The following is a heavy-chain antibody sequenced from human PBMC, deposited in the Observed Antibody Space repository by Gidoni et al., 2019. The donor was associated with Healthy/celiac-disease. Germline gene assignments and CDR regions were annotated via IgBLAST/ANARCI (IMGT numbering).Heavy chain of an antibody. D-gene: IGHD5-18*01. J-gene: IGHJ4*02. Sequence: QVQLQQWGAGLLKPSETLSLTCAVYGGSFSGYYWSWIRQPPGKGLEWIGEINHSGSTNYNPSLKSRVTISVDTSKNQFSLKLSSVTAADTAVYYCARATDTAITSFDYWGQGTLVTVSS. CDR1: GGSFSGYY. CDR3: ARATDTAITSFDY. CDR2: INHSGST. V-gene: IGHV4-34*01.